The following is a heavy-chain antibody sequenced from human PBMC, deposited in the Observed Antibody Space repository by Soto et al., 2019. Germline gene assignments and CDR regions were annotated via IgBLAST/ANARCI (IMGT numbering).Heavy chain of an antibody. CDR2: IYYSGST. V-gene: IGHV4-59*01. CDR1: GGSISSYY. J-gene: IGHJ3*02. D-gene: IGHD3-22*01. Sequence: SETLSLTCTVSGGSISSYYWSWIRQPPGKGLEWIGYIYYSGSTNYNPSLKSRVTISVDTSKNQFSLKLSSVTAADTAVYYCARGPLTMIVVAWGAFDIWGQGTMVTVSS. CDR3: ARGPLTMIVVAWGAFDI.